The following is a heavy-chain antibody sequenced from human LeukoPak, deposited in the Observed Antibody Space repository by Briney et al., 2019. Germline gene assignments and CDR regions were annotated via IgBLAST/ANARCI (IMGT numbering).Heavy chain of an antibody. J-gene: IGHJ5*02. D-gene: IGHD2-15*01. CDR1: GGTFSSYA. CDR2: IIPILGIA. V-gene: IGHV1-69*04. CDR3: ARDLCSGGSCYSNWFDP. Sequence: SVKVSCKASGGTFSSYAISWVRQAPGQGLEWMGRIIPILGIANYAQKFQGRVTITADKSTSTAYMELSSLRSEDTAVYYCARDLCSGGSCYSNWFDPWGQGTLVTVSS.